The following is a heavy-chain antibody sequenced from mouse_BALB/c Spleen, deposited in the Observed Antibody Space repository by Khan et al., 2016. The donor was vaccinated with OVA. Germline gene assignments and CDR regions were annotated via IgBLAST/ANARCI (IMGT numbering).Heavy chain of an antibody. CDR1: GYIFIDYN. CDR3: AREWGSWFAY. D-gene: IGHD1-3*01. CDR2: ISPGSGNT. J-gene: IGHJ3*01. V-gene: IGHV1-77*01. Sequence: QVQLQQSGTELARPRASVKLSCKASGYIFIDYNINWVKQRTGQGLEWIGEISPGSGNTYYNEKFKGKATLTADKSSSTAYMQLSSLTSEDSAVYFCAREWGSWFAYWGQGTLITVSA.